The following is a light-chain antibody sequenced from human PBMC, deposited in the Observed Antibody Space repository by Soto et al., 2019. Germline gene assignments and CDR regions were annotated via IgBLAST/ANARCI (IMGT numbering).Light chain of an antibody. J-gene: IGLJ1*01. CDR3: ATWDDSLNASV. CDR1: SSNIGSNT. V-gene: IGLV1-44*01. CDR2: GNN. Sequence: QSVLTQPPSASGTPGQRVTIACSGSSSNIGSNTVNWYQHLPGTAPKLLIYGNNLRPSGVPDRFSGSKSGTSASLAISGLQSEDGSDYYCATWDDSLNASVFGTGTKLTVL.